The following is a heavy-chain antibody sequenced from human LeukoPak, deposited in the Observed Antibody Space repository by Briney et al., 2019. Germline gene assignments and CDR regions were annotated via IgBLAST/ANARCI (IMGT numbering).Heavy chain of an antibody. CDR1: GFTFSSYA. J-gene: IGHJ3*02. V-gene: IGHV3-23*01. CDR3: AKARRDGYNLDAFDI. D-gene: IGHD5-24*01. Sequence: PGGSLRLSCAASGFTFSSYAMSWVRQAPGKGLEWVSTISGSVVGTYYADSVKGRFTISRDNSKNTLYLQMNSLRAEDTAVYYCAKARRDGYNLDAFDIWGQGTMVTVSS. CDR2: ISGSVVGT.